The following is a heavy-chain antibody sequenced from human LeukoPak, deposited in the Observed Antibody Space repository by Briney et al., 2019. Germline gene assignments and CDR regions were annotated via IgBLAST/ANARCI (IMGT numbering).Heavy chain of an antibody. CDR2: ISGSGGST. V-gene: IGHV3-23*01. CDR1: GFTFSNYA. D-gene: IGHD4-11*01. Sequence: GGSLRLSCAASGFTFSNYAMSWVRQAPGKGLEWVSGISGSGGSTYYADSVKGRFTISRDNSKNTLYLQMNSLRAEDTAVYYCAKEREETVTFTKPYYMDVWGKGTTVTVSS. CDR3: AKEREETVTFTKPYYMDV. J-gene: IGHJ6*03.